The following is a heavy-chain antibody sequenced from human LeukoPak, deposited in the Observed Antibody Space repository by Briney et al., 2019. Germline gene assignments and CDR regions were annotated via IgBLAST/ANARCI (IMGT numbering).Heavy chain of an antibody. Sequence: GGSLRLSRAASGFTFSSYSMNWVRQAPGKGLEWVSCISSSSSYIYQADSVKGRFTISRDNAKNSLYLQMNSLRAEDTAVYYCARDLWNYAYWGQGTLVTVSS. CDR2: ISSSSSYI. CDR1: GFTFSSYS. D-gene: IGHD3-3*01. CDR3: ARDLWNYAY. J-gene: IGHJ4*02. V-gene: IGHV3-21*01.